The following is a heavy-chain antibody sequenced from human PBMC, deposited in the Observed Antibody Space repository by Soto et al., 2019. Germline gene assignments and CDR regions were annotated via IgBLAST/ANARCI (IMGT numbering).Heavy chain of an antibody. CDR3: DRGGISYGMDV. Sequence: SETLSLTCAVSGGSIGSGGYSWSWIRQPPGKGLEWIGYIYHSGSTYYNPSLKSRVTISVDRSKNQFSLKLSSVTAADTAVYYCDRGGISYGMDVWGQGTTVTVSS. CDR2: IYHSGST. V-gene: IGHV4-30-2*01. J-gene: IGHJ6*02. CDR1: GGSIGSGGYS. D-gene: IGHD1-26*01.